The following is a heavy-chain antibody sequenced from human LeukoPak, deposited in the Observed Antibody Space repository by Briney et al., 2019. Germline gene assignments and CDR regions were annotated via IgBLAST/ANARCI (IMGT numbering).Heavy chain of an antibody. J-gene: IGHJ6*02. CDR3: ARGGQAIGYYYYGMDV. CDR2: ISYDGSNK. V-gene: IGHV3-30-3*01. CDR1: GFTFSSYA. Sequence: GGSLRLSCAASGFTFSSYAMHWVRQAPGKGLEWVAVISYDGSNKYYADSVKGRFTISRDNSKNTLYLQMNSLRAEDTAVYYCARGGQAIGYYYYGMDVWGQGTTVTVSS. D-gene: IGHD2-2*01.